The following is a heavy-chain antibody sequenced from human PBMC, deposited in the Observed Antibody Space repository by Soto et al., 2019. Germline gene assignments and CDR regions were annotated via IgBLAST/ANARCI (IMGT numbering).Heavy chain of an antibody. Sequence: EVQLVESGGGLVQPGGSLRLSCAASGFTFSSYDMHWVRQATGKGLEWVSAIGTAGDTYYPGSVKGRFTISRENAKNSLYLQMNRLRAGDTAMYYCARDRRTKDWYFDLWGRGTLVTVSS. J-gene: IGHJ2*01. CDR3: ARDRRTKDWYFDL. CDR2: IGTAGDT. V-gene: IGHV3-13*01. CDR1: GFTFSSYD. D-gene: IGHD1-7*01.